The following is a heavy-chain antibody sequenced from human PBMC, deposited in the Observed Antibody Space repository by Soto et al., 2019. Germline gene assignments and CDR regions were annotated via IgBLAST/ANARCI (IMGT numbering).Heavy chain of an antibody. CDR3: ARDDSSGYNAFDI. J-gene: IGHJ3*02. Sequence: VQLVESGGGVVQPGRSLRLSCAASGFTFSSYGMHWVRQAPGKGLEWVAVIWYDGSNKYYADSVKGRFTISRDNSKNTLYLQMNSLRAEDTAVYYCARDDSSGYNAFDIWGQGTMVTVSS. V-gene: IGHV3-33*01. D-gene: IGHD3-22*01. CDR1: GFTFSSYG. CDR2: IWYDGSNK.